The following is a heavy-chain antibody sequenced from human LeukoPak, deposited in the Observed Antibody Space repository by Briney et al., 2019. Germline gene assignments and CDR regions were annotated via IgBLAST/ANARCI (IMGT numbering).Heavy chain of an antibody. Sequence: GRSLRLSCAASGFTFDDYAMHWVRQAPGKGLEWVSGISWNSGSIGYADSVKGRFTISRDNAKNSLYLQMNSLRAEDMALYYCAKDYGSGSYPDYYYMDVWGKGTTVTVSS. D-gene: IGHD3-10*01. CDR1: GFTFDDYA. CDR3: AKDYGSGSYPDYYYMDV. CDR2: ISWNSGSI. J-gene: IGHJ6*03. V-gene: IGHV3-9*03.